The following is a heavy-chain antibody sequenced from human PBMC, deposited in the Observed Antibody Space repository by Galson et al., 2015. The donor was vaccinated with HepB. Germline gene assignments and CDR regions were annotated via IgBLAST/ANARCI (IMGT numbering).Heavy chain of an antibody. CDR1: GFTFSSYA. D-gene: IGHD6-13*01. Sequence: SLRLSCAASGFTFSSYAMHWVRRAPGKGLEWVAVISYDGSNKYYADSVKGRFTISRDNSKNTLYLQMNSLRAEDTAVYYCARAILYSSSWYYFDYWGQGTLVTVSS. J-gene: IGHJ4*02. CDR3: ARAILYSSSWYYFDY. CDR2: ISYDGSNK. V-gene: IGHV3-30-3*01.